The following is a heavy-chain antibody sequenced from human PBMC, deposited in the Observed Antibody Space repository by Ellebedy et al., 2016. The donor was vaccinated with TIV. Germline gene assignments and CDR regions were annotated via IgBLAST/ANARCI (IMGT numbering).Heavy chain of an antibody. J-gene: IGHJ2*01. D-gene: IGHD2-21*01. CDR2: INSDGSIT. CDR3: ARDDSGFDL. Sequence: GESLKISCAASGFMLSDYWMTWVRQAPGKGLVWVSRINSDGSITSYADSVKGRFTISRDNAKNTLYLQMNSLRAEDTAVYYCARDDSGFDLWGRGTLVTVSS. CDR1: GFMLSDYW. V-gene: IGHV3-74*01.